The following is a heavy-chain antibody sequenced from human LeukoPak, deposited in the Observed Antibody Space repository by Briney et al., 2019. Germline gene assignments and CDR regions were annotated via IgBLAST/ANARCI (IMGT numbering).Heavy chain of an antibody. CDR1: GDSISSGGYS. V-gene: IGHV4-31*01. J-gene: IGHJ4*02. CDR3: ARYFGGTGTEYQRPFAEI. Sequence: SSETLSLTCTVPGDSISSGGYSWSWFRQHSGKGLERLEYIYYSGCTYYHPSINRHHTITVDTSNNRFSLTLSSMTAAVSPVDYCARYFGGTGTEYQRPFAEIWGQGTLGTVSP. CDR2: IYYSGCT. D-gene: IGHD2-2*01.